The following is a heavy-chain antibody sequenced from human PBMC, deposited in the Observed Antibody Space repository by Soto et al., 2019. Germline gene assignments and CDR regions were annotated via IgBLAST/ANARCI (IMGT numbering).Heavy chain of an antibody. CDR3: ARAEGRSLDRVS. CDR1: GHTFTSYD. Sequence: QVQLVQSGAEVKKPGASVTVSCKASGHTFTSYDIHWVRQATGQGLEWMGWMNPNNGNTSYAQKFQGRVTMTRDTSISTAYMEVSGLRYEDTAVYYCARAEGRSLDRVSWGQGTLVTVSS. V-gene: IGHV1-8*01. J-gene: IGHJ5*02. D-gene: IGHD3-3*01. CDR2: MNPNNGNT.